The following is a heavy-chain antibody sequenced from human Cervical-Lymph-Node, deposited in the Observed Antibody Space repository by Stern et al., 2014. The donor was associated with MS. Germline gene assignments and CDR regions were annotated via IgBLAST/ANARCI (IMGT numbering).Heavy chain of an antibody. J-gene: IGHJ4*02. CDR1: GYSFTANW. CDR2: IYPGDYDT. V-gene: IGHV5-51*01. D-gene: IGHD4-17*01. CDR3: ARDYGDYAFDY. Sequence: VQLVQSGAEVKKPGESLKISCKGSGYSFTANWIAWVRQMPGKGLEWMGLIYPGDYDTRYSPSFQGQVPISADKSISTAYLQWSSLKASDTAMYYCARDYGDYAFDYWGQGTLVTVSS.